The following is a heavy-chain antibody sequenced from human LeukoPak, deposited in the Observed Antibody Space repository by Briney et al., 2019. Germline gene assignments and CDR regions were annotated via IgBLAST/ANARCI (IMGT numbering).Heavy chain of an antibody. D-gene: IGHD6-19*01. V-gene: IGHV3-66*01. CDR3: ARERAVGYSSENY. J-gene: IGHJ4*02. CDR2: IYSGGST. CDR1: GFTVSSNY. Sequence: PGGSLRLSCAASGFTVSSNYMSWVRQAPGKGLEWVSVIYSGGSTYYADSVKGRFTISGDNSKNTLYLQMNSLRAEDTAVYYCARERAVGYSSENYWGQGTLVTVSS.